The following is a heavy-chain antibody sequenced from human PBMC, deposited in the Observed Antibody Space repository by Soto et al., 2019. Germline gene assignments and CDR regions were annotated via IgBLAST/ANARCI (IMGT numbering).Heavy chain of an antibody. J-gene: IGHJ4*02. Sequence: DVQLLESGGGLVQPGGSLRLSCAASGFSFSRYAMIWVRQAPGKGQEWVSGITGSGGTIEYAASVKGRFTISRDNSKNTLYLQMSSLRAEDTAVYYCAKDGGDWYYDFWSSDLFFDYWGQGALVTVSS. CDR2: ITGSGGTI. D-gene: IGHD3-3*01. V-gene: IGHV3-23*01. CDR1: GFSFSRYA. CDR3: AKDGGDWYYDFWSSDLFFDY.